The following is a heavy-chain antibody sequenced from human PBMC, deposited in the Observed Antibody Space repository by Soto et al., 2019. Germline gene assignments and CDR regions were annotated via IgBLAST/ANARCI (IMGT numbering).Heavy chain of an antibody. D-gene: IGHD2-15*01. Sequence: SETLRLTCTVSGGSLSRYYWSWIRQPPGKGLEWIGYIYYSGSTNYNPSLKSRVTISVDTSKNQFSLKLSSVTAADTAVYYCARAWGRVFDYWGQGTLVTVS. CDR1: GGSLSRYY. V-gene: IGHV4-59*01. J-gene: IGHJ4*02. CDR3: ARAWGRVFDY. CDR2: IYYSGST.